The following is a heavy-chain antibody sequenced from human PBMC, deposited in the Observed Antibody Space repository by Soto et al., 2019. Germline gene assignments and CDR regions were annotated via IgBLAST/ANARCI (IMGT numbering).Heavy chain of an antibody. Sequence: PGGSLRLSCTASGFAFGDHAMSWVRQAPGKGLEWVGFIRSKVYGGTTECAASVKGRFTISRDNSKNTLYLQMSSLRAEDTAVYYCVKGQYYYDSSGPIYWGQGTLVTVSS. V-gene: IGHV3-49*04. J-gene: IGHJ4*02. CDR1: GFAFGDHA. CDR2: IRSKVYGGTT. CDR3: VKGQYYYDSSGPIY. D-gene: IGHD3-22*01.